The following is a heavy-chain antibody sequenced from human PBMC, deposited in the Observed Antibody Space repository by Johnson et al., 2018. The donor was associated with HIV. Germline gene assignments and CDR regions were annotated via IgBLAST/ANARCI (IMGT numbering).Heavy chain of an antibody. Sequence: SYDMPWVRQATGKGLEWVSAIGTAGDTYYPGSVKGRFTISRENAKNSLYLQMNSLRAGDTAVYYCARGQRSSWYPVNAFDIWGQGTMVTVSS. CDR3: ARGQRSSWYPVNAFDI. CDR2: IGTAGDT. D-gene: IGHD6-13*01. V-gene: IGHV3-13*01. CDR1: SYD. J-gene: IGHJ3*02.